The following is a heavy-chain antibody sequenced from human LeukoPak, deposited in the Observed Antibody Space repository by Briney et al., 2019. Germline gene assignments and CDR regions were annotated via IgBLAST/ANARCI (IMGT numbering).Heavy chain of an antibody. J-gene: IGHJ4*02. CDR3: ANLPLVRGVILAVVY. Sequence: GGSVRLSCAASGFTFFSYTMHWFRQAPGKGLEWVSFTRFDGKNKYYADSVKGRFTISKDSSKNTLDLQMNSLRAEDTAVYYCANLPLVRGVILAVVYWGQGTLVTVSS. V-gene: IGHV3-30*02. D-gene: IGHD3-10*01. CDR2: TRFDGKNK. CDR1: GFTFFSYT.